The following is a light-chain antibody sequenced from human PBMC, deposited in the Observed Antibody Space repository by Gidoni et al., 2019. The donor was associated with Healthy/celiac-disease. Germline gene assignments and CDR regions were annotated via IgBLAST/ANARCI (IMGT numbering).Light chain of an antibody. CDR1: QSISSY. Sequence: IQMTQSPSSLSASVVDRVTITCRASQSISSYLNWYQQKPGKAPKLLIYAASSLQSGVPSRFSGSGSGTDFTLTISSLQPEDFATYYCQQSYSTPRYTFGQGTKLEIK. CDR3: QQSYSTPRYT. CDR2: AAS. V-gene: IGKV1-39*01. J-gene: IGKJ2*01.